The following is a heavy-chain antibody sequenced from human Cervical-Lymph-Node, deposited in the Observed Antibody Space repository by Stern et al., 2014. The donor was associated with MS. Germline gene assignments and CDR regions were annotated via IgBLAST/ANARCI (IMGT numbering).Heavy chain of an antibody. D-gene: IGHD4-17*01. J-gene: IGHJ3*02. CDR1: GFTFSNYD. CDR3: ARASTVHAFDI. Sequence: EQLVESGGGLVKPGGSLRLSCAASGFTFSNYDMHWVRQATGKGLEWVSVLGLRDDNPHAGPVMARFTISRENDTTPIYLTQNSLRDGDAAIYCCARASTVHAFDIWGRGTLVTVSS. V-gene: IGHV3-13*01. CDR2: LGLRDDN.